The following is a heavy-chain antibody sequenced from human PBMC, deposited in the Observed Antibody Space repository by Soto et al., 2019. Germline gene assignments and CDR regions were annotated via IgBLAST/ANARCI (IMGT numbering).Heavy chain of an antibody. D-gene: IGHD3-10*01. J-gene: IGHJ5*02. CDR1: GGSISSGDYY. Sequence: SETLSLTCTVSGGSISSGDYYWSWIRQPPGKGLEWIGYIYYSGSTYYNPSLKSRVTISVDTSKNQFSLKLSSVTAADTAVYYCASYVLLWFAYWFDPWGQGTLVTVSS. V-gene: IGHV4-30-4*01. CDR3: ASYVLLWFAYWFDP. CDR2: IYYSGST.